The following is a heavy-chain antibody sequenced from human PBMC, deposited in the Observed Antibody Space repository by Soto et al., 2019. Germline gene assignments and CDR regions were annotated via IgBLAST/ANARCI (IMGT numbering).Heavy chain of an antibody. J-gene: IGHJ5*02. CDR2: ISYDGSNK. CDR1: GFTFSSYG. CDR3: AKDKRDSSSWYFWFDP. D-gene: IGHD6-13*01. V-gene: IGHV3-30*18. Sequence: SLRLSCAASGFTFSSYGMHWVRQAPGKGLEWVAVISYDGSNKYYADSVKGRFTISRDNSKNTLYLQMNSLRAEDTAVYYCAKDKRDSSSWYFWFDPWGQGTLVTVSS.